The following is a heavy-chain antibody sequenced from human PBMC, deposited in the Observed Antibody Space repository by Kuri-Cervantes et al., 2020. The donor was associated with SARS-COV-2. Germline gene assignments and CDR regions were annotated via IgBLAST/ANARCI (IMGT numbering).Heavy chain of an antibody. CDR2: IKQDGSEK. V-gene: IGHV3-7*01. CDR1: GFTFSSYW. D-gene: IGHD4-23*01. CDR3: ASGVVTPGDAFDI. J-gene: IGHJ3*02. Sequence: GGSLRLSCAASGFTFSSYWMSWVRQAPGKGLEWVANIKQDGSEKYYVDSVKGRFTISRDNAKNSLYLQMNSLRAEDTAVYYCASGVVTPGDAFDIWGQGTMVTVSS.